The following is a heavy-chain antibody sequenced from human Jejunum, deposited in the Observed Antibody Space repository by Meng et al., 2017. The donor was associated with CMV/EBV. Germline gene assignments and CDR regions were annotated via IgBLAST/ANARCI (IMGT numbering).Heavy chain of an antibody. CDR2: IYYSGST. CDR3: LRGSGGSV. J-gene: IGHJ1*01. Sequence: LQLQESGTGLVQPSETRSLTCTVSGGSISTRSYYWGWLRQPPGKGLEWIGSIYYSGSTDYNPSLKSRVTISADTSKNQFFLKLSSVTAADTAVYHCLRGSGGSVWGQGTLVTVSS. D-gene: IGHD3-10*01. CDR1: GGSISTRSYY. V-gene: IGHV4-39*07.